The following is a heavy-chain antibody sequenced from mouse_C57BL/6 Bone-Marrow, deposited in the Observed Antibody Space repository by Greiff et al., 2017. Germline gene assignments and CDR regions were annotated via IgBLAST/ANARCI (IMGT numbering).Heavy chain of an antibody. D-gene: IGHD2-4*01. CDR2: IWSDGST. Sequence: VQRVESGPGLVAPSQSLSITCTVSGFSLTSYGVHWVRQPPGKGLEWLVVIWSDGSTTYNSALKSRLSISKDKSKSQVFLNMNSLQTDDTAMYYCARHDDYYWYFDVWGTGTTVTVSS. CDR3: ARHDDYYWYFDV. V-gene: IGHV2-6-1*01. CDR1: GFSLTSYG. J-gene: IGHJ1*03.